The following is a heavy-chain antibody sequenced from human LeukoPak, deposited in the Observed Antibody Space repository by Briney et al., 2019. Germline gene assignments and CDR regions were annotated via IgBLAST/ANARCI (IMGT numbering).Heavy chain of an antibody. CDR3: AKDMRGSGTYYFDY. CDR1: GFTFDDYA. Sequence: GGSLRLSCAASGFTFDDYAMHWVRQAPGKSLEWVSGISWNSGSIGYADSVKGRFTISRDNAKNSLYLQMNSLRAEDTALYYCAKDMRGSGTYYFDYWGQGTLVTVSS. J-gene: IGHJ4*02. CDR2: ISWNSGSI. V-gene: IGHV3-9*01. D-gene: IGHD3-10*01.